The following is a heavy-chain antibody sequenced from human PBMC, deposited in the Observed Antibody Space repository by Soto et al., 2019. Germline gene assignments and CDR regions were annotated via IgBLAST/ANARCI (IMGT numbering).Heavy chain of an antibody. D-gene: IGHD6-13*01. V-gene: IGHV1-58*01. CDR1: GFTFTSSA. CDR2: IVVGSGNT. Sequence: ASVKVSCKASGFTFTSSAVQWVRQARGQRLEWIGWIVVGSGNTNYAQKFQERVTITRDMSTSTAYMELSSLRSEDTAVYYCAADLGAAEAEYNWFDPWGQGTLVTVSS. CDR3: AADLGAAEAEYNWFDP. J-gene: IGHJ5*02.